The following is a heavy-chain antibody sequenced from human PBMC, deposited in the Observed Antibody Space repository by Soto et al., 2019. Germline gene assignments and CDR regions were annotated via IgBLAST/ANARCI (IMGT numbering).Heavy chain of an antibody. D-gene: IGHD3-9*01. Sequence: PSETLSLTCDVSGDTISTGGYTWAWIRQPPGKGLEWIGYIYHSGSTYYNPSLKSRVTISVDRSKNQFSLKLSSVTAADTAVYYCARGLRYFDWLLPYFDYWGQGTLVTV. V-gene: IGHV4-30-2*01. CDR1: GDTISTGGYT. J-gene: IGHJ4*02. CDR2: IYHSGST. CDR3: ARGLRYFDWLLPYFDY.